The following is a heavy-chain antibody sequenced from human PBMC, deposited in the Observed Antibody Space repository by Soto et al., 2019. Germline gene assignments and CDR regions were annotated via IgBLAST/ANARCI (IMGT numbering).Heavy chain of an antibody. CDR3: AFRLLQFF. CDR1: GFTFSSYA. CDR2: ISYDGSNK. J-gene: IGHJ4*02. V-gene: IGHV3-30-3*01. Sequence: QVQLVESGGGVVQPGRSLRLSCAASGFTFSSYAMHWVRQAPGKGLEWVAVISYDGSNKYYADSVKGRFTISRDNSKNMLYLQMNSLRAEDTAVYYCAFRLLQFFWGQGTLVTVSS. D-gene: IGHD2-15*01.